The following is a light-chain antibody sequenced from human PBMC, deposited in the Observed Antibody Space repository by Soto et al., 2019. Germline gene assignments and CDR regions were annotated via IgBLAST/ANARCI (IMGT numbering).Light chain of an antibody. J-gene: IGLJ1*01. Sequence: QCVLTQPPSVSGAPGQRVTISCTGSSSNIGAGYDVHWYQQLPGTAPKLLIYGNTNRPSGVPDRFSGSKSGTSASLAITGLQAEDEADYYCQSYDSSLSARNYVFGTGTKLTVL. CDR2: GNT. CDR3: QSYDSSLSARNYV. V-gene: IGLV1-40*01. CDR1: SSNIGAGYD.